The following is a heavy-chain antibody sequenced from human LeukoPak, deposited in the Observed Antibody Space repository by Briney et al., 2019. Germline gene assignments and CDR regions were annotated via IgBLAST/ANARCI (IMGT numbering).Heavy chain of an antibody. CDR2: INNYNNNT. Sequence: ASVKVSCKASGYTFTSYGISWVRQAPGQGLEWMGWINNYNNNTNYVQKFQGRVTMTTDTSTNTAYMELRGLRSDDTAVYYCARRGLDYWGQGTLVTVSS. CDR3: ARRGLDY. V-gene: IGHV1-18*01. J-gene: IGHJ4*02. D-gene: IGHD3-10*01. CDR1: GYTFTSYG.